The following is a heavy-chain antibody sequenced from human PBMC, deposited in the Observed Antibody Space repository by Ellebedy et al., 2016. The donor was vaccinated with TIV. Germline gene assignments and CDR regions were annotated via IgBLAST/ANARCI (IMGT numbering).Heavy chain of an antibody. Sequence: GESLKISCAASGFTVSSNYMSWVRQAPGKGLEWVSVIYSGGSTYSADSVKGRFTIYRDNSKNTLYLQMNSRRAEDTAMYYCARVGTYYDILTGYSDAFDIWGQGTMVTVSS. CDR1: GFTVSSNY. CDR3: ARVGTYYDILTGYSDAFDI. D-gene: IGHD3-9*01. CDR2: IYSGGST. V-gene: IGHV3-53*01. J-gene: IGHJ3*02.